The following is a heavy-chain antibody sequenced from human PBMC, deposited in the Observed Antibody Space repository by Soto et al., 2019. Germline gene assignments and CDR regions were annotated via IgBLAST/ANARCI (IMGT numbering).Heavy chain of an antibody. CDR1: VGSISSGGYS. J-gene: IGHJ6*02. D-gene: IGHD3-22*01. Sequence: TLSLTCAVSVGSISSGGYSWSWIRQPPGKGLEWIGYIYHSGSTYYNPSLKSRVTISVDRSKNQFSLKLSSVTAADTAVYYCARVGVINELGYYYYGMDVWGQGTTVTVS. V-gene: IGHV4-30-2*01. CDR2: IYHSGST. CDR3: ARVGVINELGYYYYGMDV.